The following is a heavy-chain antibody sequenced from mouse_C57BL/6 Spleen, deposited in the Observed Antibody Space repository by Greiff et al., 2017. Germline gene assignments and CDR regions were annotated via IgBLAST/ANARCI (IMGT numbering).Heavy chain of an antibody. J-gene: IGHJ4*01. CDR1: GYTFTDSE. V-gene: IGHV1-15*01. CDR2: IDPETGGT. Sequence: VHLVESGAELVRPGASVTLSCKASGYTFTDSEMHWVKQTPVHGLEWIGAIDPETGGTAYNQKFKGKAILTADKSSSTAYMELRSLTSEDSAIYYCTRPGPYYAMDYWGQGTSVTVSS. CDR3: TRPGPYYAMDY.